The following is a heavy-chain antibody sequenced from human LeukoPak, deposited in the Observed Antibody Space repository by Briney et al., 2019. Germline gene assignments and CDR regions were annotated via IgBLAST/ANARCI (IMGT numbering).Heavy chain of an antibody. CDR1: GFTHSSYE. J-gene: IGHJ6*02. CDR3: ARETRTTYYYYGMDV. V-gene: IGHV3-48*03. Sequence: PGGSLRLSCAASGFTHSSYEMNSVRQAPGKGLEWVSYISSSGSNIYYADSVKGRFTISRYNAKNSLYLQMNSLRAEDTAVYYCARETRTTYYYYGMDVWGQGTTVTVSS. CDR2: ISSSGSNI. D-gene: IGHD4-11*01.